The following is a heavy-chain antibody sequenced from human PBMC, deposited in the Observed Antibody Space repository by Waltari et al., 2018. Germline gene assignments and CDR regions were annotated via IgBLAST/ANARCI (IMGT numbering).Heavy chain of an antibody. Sequence: QVQLVQSGAEVKKPGSSVKVSCKASGGTFSSYAISWVRQAPGQGLQWMGGIIPIFGTANYAQKFQGRVTITADESTSTAYMELSSLRSEDTAVYYCASGSPCGGDCYLEIQHWGQGTLVTVSS. CDR1: GGTFSSYA. J-gene: IGHJ1*01. D-gene: IGHD2-21*01. CDR3: ASGSPCGGDCYLEIQH. CDR2: IIPIFGTA. V-gene: IGHV1-69*12.